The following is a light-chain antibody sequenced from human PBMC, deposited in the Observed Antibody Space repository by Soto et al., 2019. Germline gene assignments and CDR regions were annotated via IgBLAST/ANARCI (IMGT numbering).Light chain of an antibody. CDR3: QQYGSSPWT. V-gene: IGKV3-20*01. Sequence: IVLTQSPATLSSSHGERVTLSCRASQSVSSTSLAWYQQKPGQAPRLLIYGVSSRATGIPDRFSGSGSGTDFTLTISRLEPEDFAVYYCQQYGSSPWTFGQGTKVDIK. CDR2: GVS. J-gene: IGKJ1*01. CDR1: QSVSSTS.